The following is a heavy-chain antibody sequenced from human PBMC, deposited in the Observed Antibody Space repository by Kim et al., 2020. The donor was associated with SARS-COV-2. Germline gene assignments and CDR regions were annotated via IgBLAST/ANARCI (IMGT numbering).Heavy chain of an antibody. CDR1: GYSISSGYY. D-gene: IGHD4-17*01. CDR3: ARVQTTVTTGTFDY. J-gene: IGHJ4*02. CDR2: IYHSGST. Sequence: SETLSLTCTVSGYSISSGYYWGWIRQPPGKGLEWIGSIYHSGSTYYNPSLKSRVTISVDTSKNQFSLKLSSVTAADTAVYYCARVQTTVTTGTFDYWGQGTLVTVSS. V-gene: IGHV4-38-2*02.